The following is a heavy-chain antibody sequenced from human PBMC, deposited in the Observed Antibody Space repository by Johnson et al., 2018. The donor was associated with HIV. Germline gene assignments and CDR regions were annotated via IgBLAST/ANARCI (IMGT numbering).Heavy chain of an antibody. Sequence: QVQLVESGGGVVQPGRSLRLSCAASGFTFSSYGMHWVRQAPGKGLEWVAFIRYDGSNKYYADSVKGRFTISRDNSRNTLYLQMGSLRPEDMAVYYCARASALDIWGQGTMVTVSS. CDR2: IRYDGSNK. V-gene: IGHV3-30*02. J-gene: IGHJ3*02. CDR3: ARASALDI. CDR1: GFTFSSYG.